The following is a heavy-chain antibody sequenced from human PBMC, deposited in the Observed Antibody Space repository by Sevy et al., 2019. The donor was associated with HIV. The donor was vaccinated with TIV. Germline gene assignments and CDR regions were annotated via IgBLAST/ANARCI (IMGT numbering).Heavy chain of an antibody. CDR1: GFMFNKYS. Sequence: GGSLRLSCAASGFMFNKYSMNWVRQAPGTGLEWLSSINSGSGAISYADSVKGRFTISRDNAKSSLFLQMNSLRAEDTAVYYCVRTVSGTFRYDDYWGQGTLVTVSS. D-gene: IGHD3-16*02. CDR2: INSGSGAI. CDR3: VRTVSGTFRYDDY. J-gene: IGHJ4*02. V-gene: IGHV3-48*04.